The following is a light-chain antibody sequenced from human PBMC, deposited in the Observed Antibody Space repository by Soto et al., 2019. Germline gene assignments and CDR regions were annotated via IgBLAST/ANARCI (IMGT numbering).Light chain of an antibody. CDR3: CSYARSSTVV. J-gene: IGLJ2*01. CDR1: SSDVGGFNL. CDR2: EAT. V-gene: IGLV2-23*02. Sequence: QSALTQPASVSGSPGQSITISCTGTSSDVGGFNLVSWYQQHPGKDPKLIIYEATKWPSGVSNRFSGSKSGNTASMTISGLQAEDEADYFCCSYARSSTVVFGGGTKVTVL.